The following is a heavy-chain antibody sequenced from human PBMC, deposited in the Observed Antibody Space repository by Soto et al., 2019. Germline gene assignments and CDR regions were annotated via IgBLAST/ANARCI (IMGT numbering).Heavy chain of an antibody. V-gene: IGHV3-21*01. CDR2: ISSRSSYI. J-gene: IGHJ4*01. D-gene: IGHD3-3*01. CDR1: GFTCSSYS. Sequence: PWGSLRLPCAASGFTCSSYSMNWVRQAPGKGLEWVSSISSRSSYIYCADSLKGRFTISRDNAKNSLCLQMNSLRDEDTAVYYCARDRGLNFGGGAYWG. CDR3: ARDRGLNFGGGAY.